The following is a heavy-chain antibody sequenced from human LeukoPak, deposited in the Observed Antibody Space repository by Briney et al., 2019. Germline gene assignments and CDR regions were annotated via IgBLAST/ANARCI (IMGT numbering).Heavy chain of an antibody. CDR1: GGSISSGGYH. J-gene: IGHJ4*02. CDR3: ARGSLDFDY. CDR2: ISYSGST. V-gene: IGHV4-31*03. Sequence: SETLSLTCTVSGGSISSGGYHWSWIRQHPGKGLEWIGYISYSGSTHYNPSLKSRVTISVDTSKNQFSLKLSSVTAADTAVYYCARGSLDFDYWGQGTLVTVSS.